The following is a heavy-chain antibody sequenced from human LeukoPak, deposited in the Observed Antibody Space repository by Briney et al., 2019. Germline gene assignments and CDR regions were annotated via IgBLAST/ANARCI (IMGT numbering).Heavy chain of an antibody. J-gene: IGHJ6*02. CDR3: ARDQVETYYYYGMDV. Sequence: GGSLRLSCAASGFTFSSYSMNWVRQAPGKGLEWVAVISYDGSNKYYADSVKGRFTISRDNSKNTLYLQMNSLRAEDTAVYYCARDQVETYYYYGMDVWGQGTTVTVSS. D-gene: IGHD1-1*01. CDR2: ISYDGSNK. CDR1: GFTFSSYS. V-gene: IGHV3-30*03.